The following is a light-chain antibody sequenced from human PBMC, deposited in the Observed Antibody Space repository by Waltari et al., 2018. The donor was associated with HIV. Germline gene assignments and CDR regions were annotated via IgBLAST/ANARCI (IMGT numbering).Light chain of an antibody. CDR1: QSVLYSSNNKNY. J-gene: IGKJ2*01. V-gene: IGKV4-1*01. Sequence: DIVMIQSPDSLAVSLGERATINCKSSQSVLYSSNNKNYLVWCQQKPGQPPKVLIYWASTRESGVPDRFIGSGSGTDFTLTISSLQAEDVAVYYCQQYYSTPYTFGQGTKLEIK. CDR2: WAS. CDR3: QQYYSTPYT.